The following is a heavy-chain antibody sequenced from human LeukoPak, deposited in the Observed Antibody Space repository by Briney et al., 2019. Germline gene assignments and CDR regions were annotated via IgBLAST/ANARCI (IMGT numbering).Heavy chain of an antibody. CDR3: ARYGWELNFDY. V-gene: IGHV1-8*03. CDR1: GYTFTSYD. J-gene: IGHJ4*02. CDR2: MNPNSGNT. D-gene: IGHD1-26*01. Sequence: ASVKVSCKASGYTFTSYDINRERQATGQGLEWMGWMNPNSGNTGYAQKFQGRVTITRNTSISTAYMELSSLRSEDTAVYYCARYGWELNFDYWGQGTLVTVSS.